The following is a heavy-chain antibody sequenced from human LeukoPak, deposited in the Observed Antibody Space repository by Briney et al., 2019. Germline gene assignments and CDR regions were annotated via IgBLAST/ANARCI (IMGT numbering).Heavy chain of an antibody. D-gene: IGHD2/OR15-2a*01. CDR2: ISGSGGTT. CDR3: AISSSIVIVPTALQRSLDN. Sequence: GGSLRLSCTACGFTFRNYTMTWVRQAPGKGLEWVSTISGSGGTTYYADSVKGRLSISRDNSKNTLSLQMNSLRAEDTAVYYCAISSSIVIVPTALQRSLDNWGQGALVTVSS. J-gene: IGHJ4*02. CDR1: GFTFRNYT. V-gene: IGHV3-23*01.